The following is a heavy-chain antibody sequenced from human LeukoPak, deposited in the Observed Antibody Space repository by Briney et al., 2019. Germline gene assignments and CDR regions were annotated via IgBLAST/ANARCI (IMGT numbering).Heavy chain of an antibody. CDR3: ASQDDYNRPFFDY. J-gene: IGHJ4*02. D-gene: IGHD5-24*01. Sequence: GGSLRLSCAASGFAFSSYWMTWVRQAPGKGLEWVASIKEDGREKYYVDSVRGRFTISRDNARNSLYLQMNSLRVEDTAVYYCASQDDYNRPFFDYWGQGTLVTVSS. CDR2: IKEDGREK. V-gene: IGHV3-7*01. CDR1: GFAFSSYW.